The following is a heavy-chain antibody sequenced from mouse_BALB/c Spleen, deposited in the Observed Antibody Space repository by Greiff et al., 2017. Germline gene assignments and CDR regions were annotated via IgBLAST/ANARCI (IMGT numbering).Heavy chain of an antibody. D-gene: IGHD2-1*01. CDR2: ILPGSGST. J-gene: IGHJ4*01. Sequence: QVQLKQSGAELMKPGASVKISCKATGYTFSSYWIEWVKQRPGHGLEWIGEILPGSGSTNYNEKFKGKATFTADTSSNTAYMQLSSLTSEDSAVYYCARSGGNYVGYAMDYWGQGTSVTVSS. V-gene: IGHV1-9*01. CDR1: GYTFSSYW. CDR3: ARSGGNYVGYAMDY.